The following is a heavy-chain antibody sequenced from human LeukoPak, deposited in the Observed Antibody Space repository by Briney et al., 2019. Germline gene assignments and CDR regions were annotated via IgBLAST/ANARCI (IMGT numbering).Heavy chain of an antibody. CDR2: MIYTGNT. CDR3: ARLPLLWFGEPDY. CDR1: GGSISSSSYY. J-gene: IGHJ4*02. V-gene: IGHV4-39*01. D-gene: IGHD3-10*01. Sequence: SETLSLTCTVSGGSISSSSYYWGWIRQPPGKGLEWIGSMIYTGNTYYNPSLKSRITISVDTSKNQFSLKLSSVTAADTAVYYCARLPLLWFGEPDYWGQGTLVTVSS.